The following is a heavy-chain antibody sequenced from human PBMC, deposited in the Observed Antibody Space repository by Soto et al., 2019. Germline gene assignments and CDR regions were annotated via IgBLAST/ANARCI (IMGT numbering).Heavy chain of an antibody. CDR2: IYYSGSA. D-gene: IGHD2-15*01. Sequence: SETLSLTCTVSGGSISSYGWSWIRQPPGKGLDWMGYIYYSGSANYNPSLKSRVSISVDTSKNQLFLKLRSVTAADTAVYYCARVVGWFDPWGQGTLVTVSS. CDR1: GGSISSYG. J-gene: IGHJ5*02. V-gene: IGHV4-59*01. CDR3: ARVVGWFDP.